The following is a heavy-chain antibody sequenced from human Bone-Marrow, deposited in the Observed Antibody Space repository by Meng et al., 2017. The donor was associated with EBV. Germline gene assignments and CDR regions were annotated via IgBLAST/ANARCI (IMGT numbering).Heavy chain of an antibody. Sequence: QGQLVQAGAEGKRPGSSVKVSCKASGGNFRISAISWLRQAPGQGLEWMGGFLPILGAPNYAQRFQDRVTITADESTSTGYMELSSLRSDDTAVYYCARESGRGYSSDYWGQGTLVTVSS. CDR3: ARESGRGYSSDY. CDR2: FLPILGAP. V-gene: IGHV1-69*01. J-gene: IGHJ4*02. CDR1: GGNFRISA. D-gene: IGHD5-18*01.